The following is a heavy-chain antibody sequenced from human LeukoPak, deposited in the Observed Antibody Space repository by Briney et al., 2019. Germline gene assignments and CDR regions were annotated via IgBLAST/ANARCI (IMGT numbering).Heavy chain of an antibody. Sequence: SVKVSCKASGGTFSSYAISWVRQAPGQGLEWMGGIIPIFGTANYAQKFQGRVTITTDESTSTAYMELSSLRSEDTAVYYCARVRSIAARPNYYYYMDVWGKGTTVTVSS. CDR1: GGTFSSYA. CDR2: IIPIFGTA. CDR3: ARVRSIAARPNYYYYMDV. D-gene: IGHD6-6*01. V-gene: IGHV1-69*05. J-gene: IGHJ6*03.